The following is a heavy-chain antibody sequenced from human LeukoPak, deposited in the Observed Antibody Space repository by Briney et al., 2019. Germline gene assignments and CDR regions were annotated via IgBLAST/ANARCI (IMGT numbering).Heavy chain of an antibody. Sequence: PGGSLRLSCAASGFTFSSYWMSWVRQAPGKGLEWVANIKQDGSEKYYVDSVKGRFTISRDNAKISLYLQMNSLRAEDTAVYYCARGFEYYDFWSGYSDYWGQGTLVTVSS. J-gene: IGHJ4*02. CDR2: IKQDGSEK. CDR1: GFTFSSYW. V-gene: IGHV3-7*01. CDR3: ARGFEYYDFWSGYSDY. D-gene: IGHD3-3*01.